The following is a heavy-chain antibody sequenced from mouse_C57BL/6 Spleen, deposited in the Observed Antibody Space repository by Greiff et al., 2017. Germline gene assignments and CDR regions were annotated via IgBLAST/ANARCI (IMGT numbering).Heavy chain of an antibody. V-gene: IGHV5-9*01. Sequence: EVKLMESGGGLVKPGGSLKLSCAASGFTFSSYTMSWVRQTPEKRLEWVATITGGGGNTYYPDSVKGRFTISRDNAKNTLYLQMSSLRSEDTALYYCARKAPVYYFDYWGQGTTLTVSS. CDR3: ARKAPVYYFDY. CDR2: ITGGGGNT. J-gene: IGHJ2*01. CDR1: GFTFSSYT. D-gene: IGHD3-1*01.